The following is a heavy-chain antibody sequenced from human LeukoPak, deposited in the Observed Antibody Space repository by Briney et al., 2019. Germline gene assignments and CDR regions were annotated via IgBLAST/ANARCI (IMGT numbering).Heavy chain of an antibody. CDR3: ARDVFVLAALDY. Sequence: ASVKVSCKASGYTFTGYYMHWVRQAPGQGLEWMGWINPNSGGTNYAQKFQGRVTMTRDTSISTAYMELSRLRSDDTAVYYCARDVFVLAALDYWGQGTLVTVSS. D-gene: IGHD6-13*01. V-gene: IGHV1-2*02. J-gene: IGHJ4*02. CDR1: GYTFTGYY. CDR2: INPNSGGT.